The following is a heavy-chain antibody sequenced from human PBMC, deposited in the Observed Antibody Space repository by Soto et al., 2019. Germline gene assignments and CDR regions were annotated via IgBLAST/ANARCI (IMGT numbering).Heavy chain of an antibody. V-gene: IGHV4-31*03. CDR1: GDSVTSGSYY. J-gene: IGHJ4*02. CDR2: IYYSGST. CDR3: ARGLAASLTPREYYFDY. D-gene: IGHD6-6*01. Sequence: PSETLSLTCIVSGDSVTSGSYYWSWIRQHPGKGLEWIGYIYYSGSTYYNPSLKSRVTISVDTSKNQFSLKLSSVTAADTAVYYCARGLAASLTPREYYFDYWGQGTLVTVSS.